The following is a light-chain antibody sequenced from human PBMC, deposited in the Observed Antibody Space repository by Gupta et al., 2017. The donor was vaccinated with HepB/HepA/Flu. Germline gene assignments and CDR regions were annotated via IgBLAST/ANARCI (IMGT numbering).Light chain of an antibody. J-gene: IGKJ2*01. CDR2: AAS. CDR1: QSIINY. V-gene: IGKV1-39*01. Sequence: DIQMTQSPSSLSASVGDRVTITCRASQSIINYLNWYQQKPGEAPKVLIYAASTLQSGVPSRFSGSGSGTDFTLTINRLQPEDFATYYCQQRDNKSSTFGQGTKLEIK. CDR3: QQRDNKSST.